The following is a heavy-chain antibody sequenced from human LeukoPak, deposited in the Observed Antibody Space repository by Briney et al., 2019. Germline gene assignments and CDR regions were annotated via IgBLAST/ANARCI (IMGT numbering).Heavy chain of an antibody. CDR2: IYHSGST. J-gene: IGHJ4*02. CDR1: GGSFSGYY. CDR3: ARDPSSPTFGSQPGV. D-gene: IGHD3-10*02. V-gene: IGHV4-34*01. Sequence: PSETLSLTCAVYGGSFSGYYWSWIRQPPGKGLEWIGYIYHSGSTYYNPSLKSRVTISVDRSKNQFSLKLSSVTAADTAVYYCARDPSSPTFGSQPGVWGQGTLVTVSS.